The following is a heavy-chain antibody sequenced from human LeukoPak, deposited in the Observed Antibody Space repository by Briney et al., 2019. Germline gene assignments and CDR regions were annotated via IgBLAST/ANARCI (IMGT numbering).Heavy chain of an antibody. Sequence: PGGSLRLSCAASGFSFTNYAMSGVRQAPARGAEWLSSMKVGGETFYADSVKGRFTLPRDDSKNTVYLQLKNLRFEDRAIYYCAREIWISPADAVCWGQGTQVTVSS. CDR2: MKVGGET. D-gene: IGHD3-3*01. CDR3: AREIWISPADAVC. V-gene: IGHV3-23*01. CDR1: GFSFTNYA. J-gene: IGHJ4*02.